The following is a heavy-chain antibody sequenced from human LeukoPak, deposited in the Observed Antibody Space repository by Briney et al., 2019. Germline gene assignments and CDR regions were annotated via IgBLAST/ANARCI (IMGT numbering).Heavy chain of an antibody. V-gene: IGHV4-39*07. CDR1: GGSISSSSYY. CDR3: ARGGEDIVAPGFDY. D-gene: IGHD5-12*01. Sequence: PSETLSLTCTVSGGSISSSSYYWGWIRQPPGKGLEWIGSIYYSGSTYYNPSLKSRVTISVDTSKNQFSLKLSSVTAADTAVYYCARGGEDIVAPGFDYWGQGTLVTVSS. J-gene: IGHJ4*02. CDR2: IYYSGST.